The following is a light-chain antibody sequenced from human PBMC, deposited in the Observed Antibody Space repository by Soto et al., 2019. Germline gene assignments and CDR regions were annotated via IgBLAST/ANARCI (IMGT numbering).Light chain of an antibody. CDR2: AAS. V-gene: IGKV1-12*01. CDR1: QPINRC. Sequence: DIQMTQSPSPLSASVGGRVTITCRASQPINRCLAWYQQKPGKAPKLLIYAASSLHTGVPLRFSGSGSGTDFSLTISSLQPEDFATYYCKQSKSYPLTFGGGTKVDIK. CDR3: KQSKSYPLT. J-gene: IGKJ4*01.